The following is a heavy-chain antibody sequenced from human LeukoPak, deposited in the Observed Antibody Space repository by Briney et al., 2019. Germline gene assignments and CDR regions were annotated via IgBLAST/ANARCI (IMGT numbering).Heavy chain of an antibody. CDR3: ARGFYEPFDR. CDR1: GASVSSSH. Sequence: SETLYLTCTAYGASVSSSHWNWIPQYPGKGLEWIANVDYNGSTKYNPSLRGRGTMSLDTSKNQFYLKLESLQAEDGIRDYCARGFYEPFDRWGQGTLVTVSS. J-gene: IGHJ5*02. D-gene: IGHD2/OR15-2a*01. CDR2: VDYNGST. V-gene: IGHV4-59*02.